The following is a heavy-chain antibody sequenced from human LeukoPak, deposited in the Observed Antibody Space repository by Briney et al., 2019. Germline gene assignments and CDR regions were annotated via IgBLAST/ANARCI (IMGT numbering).Heavy chain of an antibody. CDR2: IYTGVST. V-gene: IGHV4-4*07. Sequence: PSETLSPTCPVAAGSISSNYSGWVRQPAGKGLGWIGRIYTGVSTTYNPSPQSRVTMSVATSTNQFSLKLSSVTAADTAVYYCARVMAVVPAATTYSYYYYMAVWGKGTTVTIPS. D-gene: IGHD2-2*01. J-gene: IGHJ6*03. CDR3: ARVMAVVPAATTYSYYYYMAV. CDR1: AGSISSNY.